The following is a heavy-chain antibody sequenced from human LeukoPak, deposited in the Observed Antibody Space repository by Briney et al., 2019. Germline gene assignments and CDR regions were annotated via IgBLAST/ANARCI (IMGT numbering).Heavy chain of an antibody. V-gene: IGHV4-59*01. D-gene: IGHD1-1*01. Sequence: PSETLSLTCTVSGGSISNYYWSWIRQPPGKGLEWIGYIYYSGSTNYNPSLKSRVTISVGTSKNQFSLKLSSVTAADTAVYYCARAVQQECHPPLIGYYYMDVWGKGTTVTVSS. CDR3: ARAVQQECHPPLIGYYYMDV. CDR2: IYYSGST. CDR1: GGSISNYY. J-gene: IGHJ6*03.